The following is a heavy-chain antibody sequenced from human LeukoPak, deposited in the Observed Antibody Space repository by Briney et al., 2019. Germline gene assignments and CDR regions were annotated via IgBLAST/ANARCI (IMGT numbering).Heavy chain of an antibody. CDR1: GYTFTAYY. J-gene: IGHJ4*02. V-gene: IGHV1-2*02. D-gene: IGHD2-15*01. Sequence: ASLKVSCKASGYTFTAYYMHWVRQAPGQGLEWMGWIDTNTGDTKYAQKFQGRVTITRDTSIGTAYMELSSLISDDTAVYYCASEAFCAGGSCYLQRVASWGPGTLVTVSS. CDR2: IDTNTGDT. CDR3: ASEAFCAGGSCYLQRVAS.